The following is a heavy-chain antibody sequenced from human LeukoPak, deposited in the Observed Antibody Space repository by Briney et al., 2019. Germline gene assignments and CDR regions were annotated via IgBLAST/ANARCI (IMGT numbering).Heavy chain of an antibody. CDR2: ISYDGSNK. J-gene: IGHJ4*02. Sequence: GGSLRLSCVASGFTFSSSAMHWVRQAPGKGLEWVAVISYDGSNKYYADSVKGRFTISRDNSKNTLYLQMNSLRVEDTAVYYCATWRGSGSYGGYFDYWGQGTLVTVSS. D-gene: IGHD3-10*01. CDR3: ATWRGSGSYGGYFDY. V-gene: IGHV3-30-3*01. CDR1: GFTFSSSA.